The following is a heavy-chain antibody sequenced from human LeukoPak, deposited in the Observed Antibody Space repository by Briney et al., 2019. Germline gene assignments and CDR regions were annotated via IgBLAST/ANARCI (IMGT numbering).Heavy chain of an antibody. CDR2: ISSSGSTI. V-gene: IGHV3-48*03. J-gene: IGHJ4*02. CDR3: AREASIYDFWSGYPRAVED. D-gene: IGHD3-3*01. CDR1: GFTFSSYE. Sequence: PGGSLRLSCAASGFTFSSYEMDWVRQAPGKGLEWVSYISSSGSTIYYADSVKGRFTISRDNAKNSLYLQMNSLRAEDTAVYYCAREASIYDFWSGYPRAVEDWGQGTLVTVSS.